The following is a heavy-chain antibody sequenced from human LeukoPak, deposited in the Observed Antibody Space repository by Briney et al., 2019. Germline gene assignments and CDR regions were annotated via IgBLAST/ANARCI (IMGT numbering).Heavy chain of an antibody. D-gene: IGHD4-23*01. CDR1: GGSISSYY. Sequence: SETLSLTCTVSGGSISSYYWSWIRQPPGKGLEWIGYIYYSGSTNYNPSLKSRVTISVDTSKNQFSLNLSSVTAADTAVYYCARVSDYGGNPIDYWGQGTLVTVSS. CDR2: IYYSGST. J-gene: IGHJ4*02. V-gene: IGHV4-59*01. CDR3: ARVSDYGGNPIDY.